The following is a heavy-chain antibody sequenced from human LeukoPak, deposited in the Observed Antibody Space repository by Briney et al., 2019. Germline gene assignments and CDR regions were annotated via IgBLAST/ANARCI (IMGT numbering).Heavy chain of an antibody. V-gene: IGHV1-69*05. D-gene: IGHD1-1*01. CDR2: IIPIFGTA. Sequence: GAPVKVSCKASGGTFSSYAISWVRQAPGQGLEWMGGIIPIFGTANYAQKFQGRVTITTDESTSTAYMELSSLRSEDTAVYYCARGSYEPERRDYYYYYMDVWGKGTTVTVSS. CDR1: GGTFSSYA. CDR3: ARGSYEPERRDYYYYYMDV. J-gene: IGHJ6*03.